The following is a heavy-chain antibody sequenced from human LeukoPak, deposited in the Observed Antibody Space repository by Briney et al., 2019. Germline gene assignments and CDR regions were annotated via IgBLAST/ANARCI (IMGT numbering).Heavy chain of an antibody. D-gene: IGHD5-18*01. CDR3: ARIGYSYGSNPLNY. V-gene: IGHV4-31*03. J-gene: IGHJ4*02. CDR2: IYYRGST. Sequence: SETLSLTCTVSGGSLSSGGYYWSWIRQHPGKGLERIGYIYYRGSTYYNPSLKSRVIISVDTSKNQFSLKLSSVTAADTAVYYCARIGYSYGSNPLNYWGQGTLVTVSS. CDR1: GGSLSSGGYY.